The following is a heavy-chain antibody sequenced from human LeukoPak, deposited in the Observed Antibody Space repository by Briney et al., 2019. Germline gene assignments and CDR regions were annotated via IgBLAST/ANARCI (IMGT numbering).Heavy chain of an antibody. CDR3: TTYGGNPRSFLS. D-gene: IGHD1-26*01. Sequence: GGSLRLSCTASGFTFSNYWMSWVRQAPGKGLEWVANIQDDGRMEYYVDSVRGRLTISRDNAAKTLYLQMNSLRAEDTAVYYCTTYGGNPRSFLSWGQGTLVTVSS. V-gene: IGHV3-7*05. CDR1: GFTFSNYW. J-gene: IGHJ5*02. CDR2: IQDDGRME.